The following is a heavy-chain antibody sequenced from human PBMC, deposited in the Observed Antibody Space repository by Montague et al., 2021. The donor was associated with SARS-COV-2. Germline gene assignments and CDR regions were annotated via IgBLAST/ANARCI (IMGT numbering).Heavy chain of an antibody. D-gene: IGHD3/OR15-3a*01. CDR3: ARLGLLPYYFDV. J-gene: IGHJ2*01. CDR1: HFSITTYY. V-gene: IGHV4-59*08. Sequence: SETLSLTCTVSHFSITTYYWSWVRQPPGKGLEWIGNVYYNGNTYXNSSLKSRVTMSADTSKNQFSLRVTSVTATDTVMYYCARLGLLPYYFDVWGRGALVTVSS. CDR2: VYYNGNT.